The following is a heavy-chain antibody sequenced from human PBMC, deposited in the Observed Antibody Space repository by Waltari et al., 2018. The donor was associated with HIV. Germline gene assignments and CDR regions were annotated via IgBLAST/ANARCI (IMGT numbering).Heavy chain of an antibody. D-gene: IGHD2-21*01. CDR1: GGSISSYY. CDR2: IYYSGST. CDR3: ARDQSQWGGLDY. Sequence: QVQLQESGPGLVKPSETLSLTCTVSGGSISSYYWSWIRQPPGKGLRWIGYIYYSGSTNYNPSLKSRVTISVDTSKNQFSLKLSSVTAADTAVYYCARDQSQWGGLDYWGQGTLVTVSS. V-gene: IGHV4-59*01. J-gene: IGHJ4*02.